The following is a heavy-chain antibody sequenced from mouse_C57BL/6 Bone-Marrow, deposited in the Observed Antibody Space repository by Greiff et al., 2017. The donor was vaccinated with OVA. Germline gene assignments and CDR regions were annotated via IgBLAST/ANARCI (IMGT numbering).Heavy chain of an antibody. CDR2: INPNNGGT. V-gene: IGHV1-26*01. CDR3: ARVDGYLFAY. J-gene: IGHJ3*01. CDR1: GYTFTDYS. D-gene: IGHD2-3*01. Sequence: VQLQQSGPELVKPGASVKISCKASGYTFTDYSMNWVKQSPGKSLEWIGDINPNNGGTSYNQKFKGKATLTVDNSSSTAYMELRSLTSEDSAVYYCARVDGYLFAYWGQGTLVTVSA.